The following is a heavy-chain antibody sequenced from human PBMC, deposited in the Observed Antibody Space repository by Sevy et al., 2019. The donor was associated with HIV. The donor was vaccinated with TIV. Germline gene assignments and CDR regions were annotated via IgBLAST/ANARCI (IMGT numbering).Heavy chain of an antibody. CDR3: ARDSSYCSGDKCYDVFDI. V-gene: IGHV3-7*01. D-gene: IGHD2-21*01. J-gene: IGHJ3*02. CDR1: GFTFSDYW. CDR2: IKRDESVK. Sequence: GGSLRLSCAASGFTFSDYWMTWVRQAPGKDLEWVANIKRDESVKHYVDSVKGRFSVSRDNAKNSLYLHMNSLRADDTALYHCARDSSYCSGDKCYDVFDIWGQGTMVTVSS.